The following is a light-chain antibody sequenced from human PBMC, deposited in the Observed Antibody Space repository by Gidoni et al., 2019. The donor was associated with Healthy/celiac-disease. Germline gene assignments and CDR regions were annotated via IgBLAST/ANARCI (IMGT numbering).Light chain of an antibody. CDR1: SSDAGSYNL. J-gene: IGLJ2*01. CDR2: EGS. CDR3: CSYAGSSTLDVV. V-gene: IGLV2-23*01. Sequence: QSALTQPAPVSGSPGQSITISCTGTSSDAGSYNLVSWYQQHPGKAPKLMIYEGSKRPSGVSNRFSGSKSGNTASLTISGLQAEDEADYYCCSYAGSSTLDVVFGGGTKLTVL.